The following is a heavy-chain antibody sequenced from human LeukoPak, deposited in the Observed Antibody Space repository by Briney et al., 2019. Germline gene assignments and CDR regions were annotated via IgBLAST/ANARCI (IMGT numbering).Heavy chain of an antibody. CDR1: GGSLSRSTYY. V-gene: IGHV4-39*01. J-gene: IGHJ3*02. CDR3: ASPTRGVMGWEDAFDI. CDR2: IYYSGST. D-gene: IGHD3-16*01. Sequence: KPSETPALPRTVSGGSLSRSTYYWGWVRPPPGEGGGWIGGIYYSGSTYYNPSLKSRITISVDTSKNQFSLKLSSVTAADMAVYYCASPTRGVMGWEDAFDIWGQGTMVTVSS.